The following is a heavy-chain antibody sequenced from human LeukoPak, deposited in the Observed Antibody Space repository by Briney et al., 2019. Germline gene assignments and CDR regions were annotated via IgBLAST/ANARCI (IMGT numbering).Heavy chain of an antibody. CDR1: GFTFSNNG. D-gene: IGHD2-2*01. CDR2: IGGDYYT. Sequence: GGTLRLSCATSGFTFSNNGMSWVRQAPGKGLEWVSSIGGDYYTYYVDSVQGRFTISRDNSKNTLYLQMNSLRAEDTAVYYCAKEALYSSIDYWGQGTLVTVSS. V-gene: IGHV3-23*01. CDR3: AKEALYSSIDY. J-gene: IGHJ4*02.